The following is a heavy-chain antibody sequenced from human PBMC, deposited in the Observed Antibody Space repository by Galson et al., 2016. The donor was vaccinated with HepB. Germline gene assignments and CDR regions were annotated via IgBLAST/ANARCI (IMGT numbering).Heavy chain of an antibody. D-gene: IGHD2-21*01. CDR1: GGTFSNYG. Sequence: SVKVSCKASGGTFSNYGISWVRQAPGQRLEWMGDISPLFGIANYAQHFEGRVTINADISTSTVYIELSSLRSQDTAIYYCARDIRYAFDIWGQGTMVTVSS. V-gene: IGHV1-69*10. J-gene: IGHJ3*02. CDR2: ISPLFGIA. CDR3: ARDIRYAFDI.